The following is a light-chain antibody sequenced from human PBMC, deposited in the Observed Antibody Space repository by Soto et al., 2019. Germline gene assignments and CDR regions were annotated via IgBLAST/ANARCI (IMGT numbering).Light chain of an antibody. V-gene: IGKV3-20*01. CDR3: QQFTAAHQDT. J-gene: IGKJ2*01. Sequence: EIVLTQSPVTLSLSPGDISTLSCRASQSVSSSYLAWYKQRPGQAHRLLIFAASSRATGIPDRFSASGFGTDLARNISRLEPEDFEVYYCQQFTAAHQDTFGQGTKLELK. CDR1: QSVSSSY. CDR2: AAS.